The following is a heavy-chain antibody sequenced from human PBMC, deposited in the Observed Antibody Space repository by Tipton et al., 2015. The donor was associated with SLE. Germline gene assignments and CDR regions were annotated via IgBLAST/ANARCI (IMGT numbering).Heavy chain of an antibody. CDR2: IWYDGSNK. Sequence: RSLRLSCAASGFTFSSYGMHWVRQAPGKGREWVAVIWYDGSNKYYADSVKGRFTISRDNSKNTLYLQMNSLRAEDTAVYYCARDIAAAGREAFDIWGQGTMVTVSS. D-gene: IGHD6-13*01. CDR3: ARDIAAAGREAFDI. CDR1: GFTFSSYG. V-gene: IGHV3-33*01. J-gene: IGHJ3*02.